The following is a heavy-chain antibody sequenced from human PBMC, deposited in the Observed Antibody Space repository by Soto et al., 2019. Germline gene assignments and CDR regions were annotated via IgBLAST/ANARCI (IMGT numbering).Heavy chain of an antibody. J-gene: IGHJ4*02. CDR1: GFTFSSYA. CDR3: AKDPIYYGDYVAGNFDY. Sequence: GGSLRLSCAASGFTFSSYAMSWVRQAPGKGLEWVSAISGSGGSTYYADSVKGRFTISRDNSKNTLYLQMNSLRAEDTAVYYCAKDPIYYGDYVAGNFDYWGQGTLVTVSS. CDR2: ISGSGGST. V-gene: IGHV3-23*01. D-gene: IGHD4-17*01.